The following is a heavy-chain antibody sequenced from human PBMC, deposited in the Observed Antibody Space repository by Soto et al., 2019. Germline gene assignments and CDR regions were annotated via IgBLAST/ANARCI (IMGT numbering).Heavy chain of an antibody. Sequence: QVQLVQSGAEVKKPGAPVKVSCKVSGYTLTELSMHWVRQAPGKGLEWMGGFDPEDGETIYAQKFQGRVTMTEDTSTDTAYMELSSLRSEDTTVYYCATGSPLIAVAGNAFDYWGQGTLVTVSS. V-gene: IGHV1-24*01. J-gene: IGHJ4*02. CDR2: FDPEDGET. D-gene: IGHD6-19*01. CDR1: GYTLTELS. CDR3: ATGSPLIAVAGNAFDY.